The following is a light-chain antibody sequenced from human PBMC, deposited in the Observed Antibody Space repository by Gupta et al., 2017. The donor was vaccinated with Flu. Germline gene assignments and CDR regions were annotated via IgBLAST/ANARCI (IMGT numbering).Light chain of an antibody. Sequence: EIVVTQSPATLSVSPGDGVTLSCRASQTIGTNLAWYQHKPGQAPRLLIYGASYRATGIPDRFSGSGSGTEFALTISSLQSEDFAVYYWLQDTHWRTFGQGTRVEIK. V-gene: IGKV3-15*01. J-gene: IGKJ1*01. CDR2: GAS. CDR3: LQDTHWRT. CDR1: QTIGTN.